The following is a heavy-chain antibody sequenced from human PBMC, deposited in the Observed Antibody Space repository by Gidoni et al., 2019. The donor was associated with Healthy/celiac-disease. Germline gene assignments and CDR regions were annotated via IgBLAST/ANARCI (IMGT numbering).Heavy chain of an antibody. CDR2: ISYDGSNK. V-gene: IGHV3-30-3*01. J-gene: IGHJ6*02. D-gene: IGHD4-4*01. CDR1: SSYA. CDR3: ARVRRYSNTHFYYYYGMDV. Sequence: SSYAMHWVRQAPGKGLEWVAVISYDGSNKYYADSVKGRFTISRDNSKNTLYLQMNSLRAEDTAVYYCARVRRYSNTHFYYYYGMDVWGQGTTVTVSS.